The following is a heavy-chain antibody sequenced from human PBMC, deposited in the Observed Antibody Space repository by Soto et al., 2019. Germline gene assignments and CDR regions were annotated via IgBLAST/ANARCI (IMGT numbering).Heavy chain of an antibody. V-gene: IGHV3-48*01. CDR1: GFTFSSYA. CDR2: ISSSSSTI. D-gene: IGHD3-22*01. J-gene: IGHJ4*02. CDR3: ARPTYYYDSSGPPAY. Sequence: PGGSLRLSCAASGFTFSSYAMSWVRQAPGKGLEWVPYISSSSSTIFYTDSVKGRFTVSRDNAKNSLYLQMNSLRAEDTAVYYRARPTYYYDSSGPPAYWGQGTLVTVSS.